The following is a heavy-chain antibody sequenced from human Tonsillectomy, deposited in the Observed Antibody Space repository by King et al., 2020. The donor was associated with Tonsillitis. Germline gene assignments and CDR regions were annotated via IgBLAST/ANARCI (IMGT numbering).Heavy chain of an antibody. J-gene: IGHJ4*02. D-gene: IGHD2-15*01. CDR3: ARDCSGGSCYAY. Sequence: EVQLVESGGGLDQPGGSLRLSCAASGFTFSSSWMSWVRQAPGKVLGWVADIKQDGIEKYFMESLKGRFTITRDNAKNSLYLQMNSLRAEDTAVYYCARDCSGGSCYAYWGQGTLVTVSS. V-gene: IGHV3-7*01. CDR2: IKQDGIEK. CDR1: GFTFSSSW.